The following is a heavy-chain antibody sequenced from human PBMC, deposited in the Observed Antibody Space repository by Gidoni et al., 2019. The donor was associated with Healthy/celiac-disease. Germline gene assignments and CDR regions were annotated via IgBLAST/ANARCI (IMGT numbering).Heavy chain of an antibody. J-gene: IGHJ4*02. D-gene: IGHD3-16*01. Sequence: EVQLVESGGGLVKPGRSMRLSCTASGFTFGDYAMSWFRQAQGKGLEWVGFSRSKAYGGTIEDAASVKGRCTISRDDSKSIADLQMNSLKTEDTAVYYCTSGVGDGDFDYWGQGTLVTVSS. CDR2: SRSKAYGGTI. CDR3: TSGVGDGDFDY. V-gene: IGHV3-49*05. CDR1: GFTFGDYA.